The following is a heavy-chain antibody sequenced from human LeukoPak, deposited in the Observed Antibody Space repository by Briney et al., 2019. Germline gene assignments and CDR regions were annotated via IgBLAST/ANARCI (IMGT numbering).Heavy chain of an antibody. Sequence: SETLSLTCTVSGGSISSDYWSWLRQPPGKGLEWIGYIYYRGSTNYNPSLKSRVTISVDTSKNQFSLKLSSVTAADTAVYYCARLSGYSSGHYYSDYWGQGTLVTVSS. CDR2: IYYRGST. J-gene: IGHJ4*02. V-gene: IGHV4-59*01. CDR3: ARLSGYSSGHYYSDY. D-gene: IGHD3-22*01. CDR1: GGSISSDY.